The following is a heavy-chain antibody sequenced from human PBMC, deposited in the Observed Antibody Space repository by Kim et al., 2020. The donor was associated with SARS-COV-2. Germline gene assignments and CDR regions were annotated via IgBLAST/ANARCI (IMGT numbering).Heavy chain of an antibody. CDR1: GGSISSGSYY. CDR3: AREEGFWGYQLLSWFDP. J-gene: IGHJ5*02. V-gene: IGHV4-61*02. D-gene: IGHD2-2*01. CDR2: IYTSGST. Sequence: SETLSLTCTVSGGSISSGSYYWSWIRQPAGKGLEWIGRIYTSGSTNYNPSLKSRVTISVDTSKNQFSLKLSSVTAADTAVYYCAREEGFWGYQLLSWFDPWGQGTLVTVSS.